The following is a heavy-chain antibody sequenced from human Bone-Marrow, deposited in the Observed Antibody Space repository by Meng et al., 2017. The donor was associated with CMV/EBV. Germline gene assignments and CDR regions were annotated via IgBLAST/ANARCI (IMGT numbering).Heavy chain of an antibody. D-gene: IGHD6-6*01. CDR2: INHSGST. J-gene: IGHJ3*02. Sequence: GSLRLSCAVYGGSFSGYYWSWIRQPPGKGLEWIGEINHSGSTNYNPSLKSRVTISVDTSKNQFSLKLSSVTAADTAVYYCARRIAARPNAFAIWGQGTMVTVPS. V-gene: IGHV4-34*01. CDR3: ARRIAARPNAFAI. CDR1: GGSFSGYY.